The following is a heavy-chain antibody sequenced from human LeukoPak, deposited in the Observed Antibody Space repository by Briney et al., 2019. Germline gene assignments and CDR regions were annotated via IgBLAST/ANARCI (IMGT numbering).Heavy chain of an antibody. J-gene: IGHJ4*02. V-gene: IGHV5-51*01. CDR3: ARRGGAYPFDY. D-gene: IGHD3-16*01. CDR2: IYPGDSGT. Sequence: GESLKISCKASGYSFTNYWIGWVRQMPGKGLEWMGIIYPGDSGTRYSPSLQGQVTISADKSMSTAYLQWSSLKASDIAMYYCARRGGAYPFDYWGQGTLVTVSS. CDR1: GYSFTNYW.